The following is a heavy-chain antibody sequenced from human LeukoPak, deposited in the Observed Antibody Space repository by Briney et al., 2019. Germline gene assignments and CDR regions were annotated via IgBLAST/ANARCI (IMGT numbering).Heavy chain of an antibody. J-gene: IGHJ3*02. V-gene: IGHV1-8*03. D-gene: IGHD4-11*01. CDR2: MNPNSGNT. Sequence: ASVKVSCKASGYTFTSYDINWVRQATGQGLEWMGWMNPNSGNTGYAQKFQGRVTITRNTSISTAYMELSSLRSEDTAVYYCARLTTIDAFDIWGQGTTVTVSS. CDR1: GYTFTSYD. CDR3: ARLTTIDAFDI.